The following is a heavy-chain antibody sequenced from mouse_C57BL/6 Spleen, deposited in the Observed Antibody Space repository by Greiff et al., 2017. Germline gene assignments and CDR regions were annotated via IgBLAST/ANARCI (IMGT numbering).Heavy chain of an antibody. J-gene: IGHJ3*01. CDR2: INPSTGGT. Sequence: VQLKQSGPELVKPGASVKISFKASGYSFPGYYLNWVKQSPEKSLEWIGEINPSTGGTTYNQKFKAKATLTVDKSASTAYMQLKSLTSEDSAVYYCARYEYDAAWFAYWGQGTLVTVSA. D-gene: IGHD2-4*01. CDR1: GYSFPGYY. V-gene: IGHV1-42*01. CDR3: ARYEYDAAWFAY.